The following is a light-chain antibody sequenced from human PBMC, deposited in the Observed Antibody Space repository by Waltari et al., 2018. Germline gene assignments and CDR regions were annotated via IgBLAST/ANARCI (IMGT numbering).Light chain of an antibody. CDR3: MQALQTPLT. Sequence: DIVMTQSPLSLPVTPGEPASISCRSSQSLLHSNGYNYLDWYLQKPGQSPQLLIYLGSNRASGVPDRCSGSGSGTDFTLKISRVEAEDVGVYYFMQALQTPLTFGGGTKVEIK. J-gene: IGKJ4*01. V-gene: IGKV2-28*01. CDR1: QSLLHSNGYNY. CDR2: LGS.